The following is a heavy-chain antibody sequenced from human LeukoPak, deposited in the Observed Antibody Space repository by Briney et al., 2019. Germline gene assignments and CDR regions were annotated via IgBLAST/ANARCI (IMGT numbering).Heavy chain of an antibody. V-gene: IGHV4-59*01. CDR2: FHNSGTS. CDR1: DDSISDYY. CDR3: ARGVYYDNSGVPVFDY. J-gene: IGHJ4*02. Sequence: PSETLSLTCTVSDDSISDYYRGWIRQPPGKGLEWIGYFHNSGTSTYNPSLKSRVTISADTSKNQFSLKLNSLTTADTAVYYCARGVYYDNSGVPVFDYWGQGTLVTVSS. D-gene: IGHD3-22*01.